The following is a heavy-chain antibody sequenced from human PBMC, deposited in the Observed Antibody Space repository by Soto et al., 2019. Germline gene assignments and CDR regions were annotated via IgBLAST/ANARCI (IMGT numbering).Heavy chain of an antibody. CDR2: IRSKAYGGTT. V-gene: IGHV3-49*04. Sequence: EVQLVESGGGLVQPGRPLRLSCTASGFTFGDYAMSWVRQAPGKGLEWVGFIRSKAYGGTTEYAASVKGRFTISRDDSKSIAYLQMNSLKTEDTAVYYCTRDRGRLRFLEWLTRDHYFDYWGQGTLVTVSS. CDR3: TRDRGRLRFLEWLTRDHYFDY. J-gene: IGHJ4*02. CDR1: GFTFGDYA. D-gene: IGHD3-3*01.